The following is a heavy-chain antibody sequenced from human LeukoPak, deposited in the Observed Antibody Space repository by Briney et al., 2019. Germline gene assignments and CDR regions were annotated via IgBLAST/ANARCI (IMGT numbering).Heavy chain of an antibody. V-gene: IGHV3-64D*06. Sequence: PGGSLRLSCSASGFTLNNYAMHWVRQAPGKGLEYVSAISSNGLSTYYPDSVKGRFTISRDNSKNTLYLHMSTLRPEDTAVYYCAYSSGYYHWGQGTLVTVSS. D-gene: IGHD3-22*01. CDR2: ISSNGLST. CDR3: AYSSGYYH. J-gene: IGHJ1*01. CDR1: GFTLNNYA.